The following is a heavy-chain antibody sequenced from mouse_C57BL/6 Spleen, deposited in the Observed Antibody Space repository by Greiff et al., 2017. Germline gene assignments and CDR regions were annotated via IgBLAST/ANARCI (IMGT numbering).Heavy chain of an antibody. CDR2: IYPRDGST. Sequence: QVQLKESGPELVKPGASVKLSCKASGYTFTSYDINWVKQRPGQGLEWIGWIYPRDGSTKYNEKFKGKATLTVDTSSSTAYMELHSLTSEDSAVYFCAGDYGSSRFAYWGQGTLVTVSA. CDR1: GYTFTSYD. D-gene: IGHD1-1*01. J-gene: IGHJ3*01. CDR3: AGDYGSSRFAY. V-gene: IGHV1-85*01.